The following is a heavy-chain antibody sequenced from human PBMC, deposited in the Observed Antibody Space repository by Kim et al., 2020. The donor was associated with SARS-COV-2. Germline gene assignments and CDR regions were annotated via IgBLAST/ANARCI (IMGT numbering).Heavy chain of an antibody. CDR3: TTGFWRLRSGNAKYYFDH. CDR2: IKSKADGETT. J-gene: IGHJ4*02. CDR1: GFTFSNAW. V-gene: IGHV3-15*01. Sequence: GGSLRLSCAASGFTFSNAWMSWVRQAPGKGLEWVGRIKSKADGETTEYAAPVKGRVTISRDDSRNMLFLQMSSLKTEDTAVYYCTTGFWRLRSGNAKYYFDHWGQGTLVTVSS. D-gene: IGHD3-3*01.